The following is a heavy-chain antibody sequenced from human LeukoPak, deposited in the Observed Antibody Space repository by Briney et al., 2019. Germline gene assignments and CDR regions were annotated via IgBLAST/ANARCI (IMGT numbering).Heavy chain of an antibody. CDR3: ARRPLVGATYFDY. Sequence: SQTLSLTCTVSGGSISSYYWSWIRQPPGKGLEWIGYIYYSGSTNYNPSLKSRVTISVDTSKNQFSLKLSSVTAADTAVYYCARRPLVGATYFDYWGQGTLVTVSS. D-gene: IGHD1-26*01. CDR2: IYYSGST. CDR1: GGSISSYY. J-gene: IGHJ4*02. V-gene: IGHV4-59*08.